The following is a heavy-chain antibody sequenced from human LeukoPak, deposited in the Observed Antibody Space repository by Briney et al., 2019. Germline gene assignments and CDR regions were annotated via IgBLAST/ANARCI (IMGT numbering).Heavy chain of an antibody. CDR3: SYYYGSGRTVGDYGMDV. CDR1: GFTFSSYS. CDR2: ISSSSSTI. J-gene: IGHJ6*02. Sequence: GRSLRLSCAASGFTFSSYSMNWVRQAPGKGLEWVSYISSSSSTIYYADSVKGRFTISRDNAKNSLYLQMNSLRAEDTAVYYCSYYYGSGRTVGDYGMDVWGQGTTVTVSS. D-gene: IGHD3-10*01. V-gene: IGHV3-48*01.